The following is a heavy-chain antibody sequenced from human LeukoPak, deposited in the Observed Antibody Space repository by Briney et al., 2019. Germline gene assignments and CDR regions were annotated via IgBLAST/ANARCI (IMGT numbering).Heavy chain of an antibody. CDR1: GGSFSGYY. CDR3: ARVRKYSSSWYTNYYCYMDV. D-gene: IGHD6-13*01. Sequence: SETLSLTCAVYGGSFSGYYWSWIRQPPGKGLEWIGEINHSGSTNYNPSLKSRVTISVDTSKNQFSLKLSSVTAADTAVYYCARVRKYSSSWYTNYYCYMDVWGKGTTVTVSS. J-gene: IGHJ6*03. CDR2: INHSGST. V-gene: IGHV4-34*01.